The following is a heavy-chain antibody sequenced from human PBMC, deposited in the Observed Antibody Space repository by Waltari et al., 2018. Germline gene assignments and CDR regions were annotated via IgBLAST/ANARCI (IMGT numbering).Heavy chain of an antibody. D-gene: IGHD3-3*02. CDR3: ATALGDSISASRPFEI. J-gene: IGHJ3*02. CDR1: GYTFSNYY. V-gene: IGHV1-69-2*01. CDR2: VDPEDGQT. Sequence: EVRLLQSGAEVKKPGTTLKISCRLSGYTFSNYYIHWIQQAPGKGLQWMGLVDPEDGQTIDAEALQGRISMTADSSTETVYMELTSLTSDDSAVYYCATALGDSISASRPFEIWGQGTVITVSS.